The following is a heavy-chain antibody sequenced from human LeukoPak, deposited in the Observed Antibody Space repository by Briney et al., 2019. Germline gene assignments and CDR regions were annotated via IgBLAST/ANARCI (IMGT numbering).Heavy chain of an antibody. CDR2: ISSSSSYI. CDR3: ARDRKRFWDMVRGVIITNHYYYYYGMDV. D-gene: IGHD3-10*01. CDR1: GFTFGSYS. Sequence: GGSLRLSCAASGFTFGSYSMNWVRQAPGKGLEWVSSISSSSSYIYYADSVKGRFTISRDNAKNSLYLQMNSLRAEDTAVYYCARDRKRFWDMVRGVIITNHYYYYYGMDVWGQGTTVTVSS. V-gene: IGHV3-21*01. J-gene: IGHJ6*02.